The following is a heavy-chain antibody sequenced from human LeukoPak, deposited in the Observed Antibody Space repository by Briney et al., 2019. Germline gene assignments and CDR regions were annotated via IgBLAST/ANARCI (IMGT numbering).Heavy chain of an antibody. CDR1: GITLSNYG. CDR2: IPYDERNH. J-gene: IGHJ4*02. D-gene: IGHD2-15*01. Sequence: GGSLRLSCAASGITLSNYGMHWARQAPGKGLEWVGCIPYDERNHYYAESVKGRVTISRDKSKKTLHLEMNSLTVDDTAVYYCAKDRMAPCSGATCSVDYWGQGTLVMVSS. CDR3: AKDRMAPCSGATCSVDY. V-gene: IGHV3-30*02.